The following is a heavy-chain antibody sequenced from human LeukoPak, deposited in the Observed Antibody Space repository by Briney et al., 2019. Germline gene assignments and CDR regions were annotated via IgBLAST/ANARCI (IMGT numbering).Heavy chain of an antibody. CDR1: GGSIRSSYYY. Sequence: SETLSLTCTVSGGSIRSSYYYWGWIRQPPGKGLEWIGSIYDSGSTYYNPSLKSRVTISVDTSKNQFSLKLSSVTAADTAVYYCAREAAAGTLVYWGQGTLVTVSS. CDR3: AREAAAGTLVY. D-gene: IGHD6-13*01. CDR2: IYDSGST. J-gene: IGHJ4*02. V-gene: IGHV4-39*07.